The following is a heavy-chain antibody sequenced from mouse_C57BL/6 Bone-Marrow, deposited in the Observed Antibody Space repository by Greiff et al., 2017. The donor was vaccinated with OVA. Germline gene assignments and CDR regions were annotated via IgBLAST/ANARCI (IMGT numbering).Heavy chain of an antibody. CDR1: GFTFSSYA. J-gene: IGHJ2*01. D-gene: IGHD1-1*01. CDR2: ISDGGSYT. Sequence: EVKLVESGGGLVKPGGSLKLSCAASGFTFSSYAMSWVRQTPEKRLEWVATISDGGSYTYYPDNVKGRFTISRDNAKNNLYLQMSHLKSEDTAMYYCAREGYYGSSYRYFDYWGRGTTLTVSS. V-gene: IGHV5-4*01. CDR3: AREGYYGSSYRYFDY.